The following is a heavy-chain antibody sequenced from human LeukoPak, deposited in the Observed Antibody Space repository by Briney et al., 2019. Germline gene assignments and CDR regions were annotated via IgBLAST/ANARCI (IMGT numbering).Heavy chain of an antibody. CDR2: INPSGGST. D-gene: IGHD6-6*01. V-gene: IGHV1-46*01. J-gene: IGHJ6*02. Sequence: ASVKVSCKASGYTFTSYYMHWVRQAPGQGLEWMGIINPSGGSTSYARKFQGRVTMTTDTSTSTAYMELRSLRSDDTAVYYCARDGSSSSSVYYYYGMDVWGQGTTVTVSS. CDR1: GYTFTSYY. CDR3: ARDGSSSSSVYYYYGMDV.